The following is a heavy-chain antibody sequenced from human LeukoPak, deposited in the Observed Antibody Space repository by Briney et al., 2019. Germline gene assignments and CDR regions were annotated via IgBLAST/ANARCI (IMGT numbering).Heavy chain of an antibody. CDR2: ISYDGSNK. CDR3: AKDYRIQLWFSPSYYYYGMDV. D-gene: IGHD5-18*01. CDR1: GFTFSSYG. Sequence: GGSLRLSCAASGFTFSSYGMHWVRQAPGKGLEWVAVISYDGSNKYYADSVKGRFTISRDNSKNTLYLQMNSLRAEDTAVCYCAKDYRIQLWFSPSYYYYGMDVWGKGTTVTVSS. J-gene: IGHJ6*04. V-gene: IGHV3-30*18.